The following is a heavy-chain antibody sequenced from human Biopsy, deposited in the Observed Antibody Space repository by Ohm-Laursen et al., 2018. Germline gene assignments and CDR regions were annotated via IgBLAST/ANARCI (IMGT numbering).Heavy chain of an antibody. CDR3: ARDTRWSPYSMDV. Sequence: SLRLSCSASGFSFSDYHMRWIRQAPGRGLEWVSYISDGGTIYYGYSMKGRVTISRDNAKNSLYLQMHSLRAEDTAVYYCARDTRWSPYSMDVWGQGTTVTVSS. D-gene: IGHD4-23*01. CDR1: GFSFSDYH. V-gene: IGHV3-11*01. CDR2: ISDGGTI. J-gene: IGHJ6*02.